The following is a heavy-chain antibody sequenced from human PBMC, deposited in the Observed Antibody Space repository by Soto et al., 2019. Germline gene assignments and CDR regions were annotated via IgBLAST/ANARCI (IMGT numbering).Heavy chain of an antibody. Sequence: PGGSLRLSCAASGFTFSSYGMHWVRQAPGKGLEWVAVISYDGSNKYYADSVKGRFTISRDNSKNTLYLQMNSMRAEDTAVYYCAKDPRVWLLYYYDGMDVRAQGSTVTVSA. D-gene: IGHD2-21*02. CDR3: AKDPRVWLLYYYDGMDV. CDR2: ISYDGSNK. CDR1: GFTFSSYG. J-gene: IGHJ6*01. V-gene: IGHV3-30*18.